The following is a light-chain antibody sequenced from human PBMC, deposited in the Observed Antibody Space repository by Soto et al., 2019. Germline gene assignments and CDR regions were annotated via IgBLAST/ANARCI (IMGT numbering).Light chain of an antibody. V-gene: IGLV1-44*01. CDR2: TNN. Sequence: QSVLTQPPSASGTPGQRVTISCSGSSSNIGSNTVNWYQQIPGTAPKLLIHTNNQRPSGVPDRFSGSKSGTSASLAISGLQSEDEADYYCAAWDDSLNGVVFGGGTQLTVL. J-gene: IGLJ2*01. CDR3: AAWDDSLNGVV. CDR1: SSNIGSNT.